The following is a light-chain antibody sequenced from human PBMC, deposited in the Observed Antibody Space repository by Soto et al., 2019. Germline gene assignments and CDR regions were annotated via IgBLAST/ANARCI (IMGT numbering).Light chain of an antibody. CDR3: MQALQTPWT. Sequence: DIVMTQSPPSLPVTPGEPASISCRSDQSLLHSNGFNYLDWYLQKPGQSPQLLIYLGSNRASGVTDRFSGSGSGTDFTLKISRVEAEDVGVYYCMQALQTPWTFGQGTKVEIK. J-gene: IGKJ1*01. V-gene: IGKV2-28*01. CDR1: QSLLHSNGFNY. CDR2: LGS.